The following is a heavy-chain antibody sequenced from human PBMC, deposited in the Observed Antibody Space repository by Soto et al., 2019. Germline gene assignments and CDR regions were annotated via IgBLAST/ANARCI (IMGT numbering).Heavy chain of an antibody. CDR1: GFTVDDYA. CDR3: AKDMKWGGMTTIHYFDS. V-gene: IGHV3-9*01. CDR2: ISWNSETI. D-gene: IGHD4-17*01. Sequence: EVQLVESGGGLVQPGRSLRLSCAASGFTVDDYAMHWVRQAPGKGLEWVSCISWNSETIDYADSVKGRFTISRDNAKSSLFLQMNSLRPDDTALYYCAKDMKWGGMTTIHYFDSWGQGTLVTVSS. J-gene: IGHJ4*02.